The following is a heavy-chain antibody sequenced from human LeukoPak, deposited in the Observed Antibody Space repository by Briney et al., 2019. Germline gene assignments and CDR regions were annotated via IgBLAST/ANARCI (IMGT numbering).Heavy chain of an antibody. D-gene: IGHD7-27*01. Sequence: SETLSLTCTVSGGSINYYYWMWIRQPPGKGLEWIGYIYYSGGTHYNPSLKSRVTMLVDTSKNQFSLKLTAVTAADTAVYYCARETPGAAHFDYWGPGSLVAVSS. V-gene: IGHV4-59*01. CDR2: IYYSGGT. J-gene: IGHJ4*02. CDR3: ARETPGAAHFDY. CDR1: GGSINYYY.